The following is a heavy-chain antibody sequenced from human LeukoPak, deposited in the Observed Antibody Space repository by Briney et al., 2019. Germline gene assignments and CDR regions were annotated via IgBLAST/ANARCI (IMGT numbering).Heavy chain of an antibody. D-gene: IGHD6-13*01. J-gene: IGHJ6*03. CDR3: ARDGYSSSWLGYYYYYMDV. V-gene: IGHV3-21*01. CDR2: ISSSSSYI. Sequence: PGGSLRLSCAASGFTFSSYSMNWVRQAPRKGLDWVSSISSSSSYISYADSVKGRFTISRDNAKNSLYLQMNSLRAEDTAVYYCARDGYSSSWLGYYYYYMDVWGKGTTVTVSS. CDR1: GFTFSSYS.